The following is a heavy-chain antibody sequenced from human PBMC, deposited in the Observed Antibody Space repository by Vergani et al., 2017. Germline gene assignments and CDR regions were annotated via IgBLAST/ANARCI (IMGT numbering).Heavy chain of an antibody. V-gene: IGHV3-30-3*01. J-gene: IGHJ4*02. CDR2: ISYDGSNK. D-gene: IGHD6-13*01. CDR3: ARDLAPIAAAGHFDY. CDR1: GFTFSSYA. Sequence: QVQLVESGGGVVQPGRSLRLSCAASGFTFSSYAMHWVRQAPGKGLEWVAVISYDGSNKYYADSVKGRFTISRDNSKNTLYLQMNILRAEDTAVYYCARDLAPIAAAGHFDYWGQGTLVTVSS.